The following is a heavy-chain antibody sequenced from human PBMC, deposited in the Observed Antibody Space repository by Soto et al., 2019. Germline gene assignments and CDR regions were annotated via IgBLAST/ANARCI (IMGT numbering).Heavy chain of an antibody. CDR1: GFTFSSYS. Sequence: GGSLRLSCAASGFTFSSYSMNWVRQAPGKGLEWVSSISSSSSYIYYADSVKGRFTISRDNAKNSLYLQMNSLRAEDTAVYYCATTYERVIPDEIDPVPHNLDYWGQGTLVTVSS. J-gene: IGHJ4*02. CDR2: ISSSSSYI. CDR3: ATTYERVIPDEIDPVPHNLDY. D-gene: IGHD3-3*01. V-gene: IGHV3-21*01.